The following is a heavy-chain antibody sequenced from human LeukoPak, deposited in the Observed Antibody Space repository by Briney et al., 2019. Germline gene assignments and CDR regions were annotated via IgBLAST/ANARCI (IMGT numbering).Heavy chain of an antibody. J-gene: IGHJ4*02. CDR1: GYTLTELS. CDR2: FDPEDGET. CDR3: ATAVVRGVIAPYYFDY. D-gene: IGHD3-10*01. Sequence: ASVKVSCKVSGYTLTELSMHWVRQAPGEGLEWMGGFDPEDGETIYAQKFQGRVTMTEDTSTDTAYMELSSLRSEDTAVYYCATAVVRGVIAPYYFDYWGQGTLVTVSS. V-gene: IGHV1-24*01.